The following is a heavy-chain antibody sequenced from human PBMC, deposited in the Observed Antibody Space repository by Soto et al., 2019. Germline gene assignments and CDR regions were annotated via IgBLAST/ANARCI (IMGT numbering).Heavy chain of an antibody. V-gene: IGHV4-39*01. CDR3: ASINMVREIESVFDY. CDR2: IYYSGST. D-gene: IGHD3-10*01. Sequence: SETLSLTCTVSGGSISSSSYYWGWIRQPPGKGLEWIGSIYYSGSTYYNPSLKSRVTISVDTSKNQFSLKLSSVTAADTAVYYCASINMVREIESVFDYWGQGTLVTVSS. CDR1: GGSISSSSYY. J-gene: IGHJ4*02.